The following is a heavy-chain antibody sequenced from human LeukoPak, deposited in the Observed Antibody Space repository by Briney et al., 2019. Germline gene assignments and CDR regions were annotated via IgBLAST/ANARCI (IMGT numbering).Heavy chain of an antibody. Sequence: PGRSLRLSCAASGFTFSTYAMHWVRQAPGKGLEWVSVISYDGSKKYYADSVKGRFTISRDNSKNTFHLQMNSLRAEDTAVYYCARRAGDYSHPYDYWGQGTLVTVSS. D-gene: IGHD3-22*01. CDR3: ARRAGDYSHPYDY. CDR1: GFTFSTYA. J-gene: IGHJ4*02. V-gene: IGHV3-30*14. CDR2: ISYDGSKK.